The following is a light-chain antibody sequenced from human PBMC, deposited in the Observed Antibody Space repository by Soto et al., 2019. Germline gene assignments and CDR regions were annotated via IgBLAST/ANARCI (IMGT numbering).Light chain of an antibody. J-gene: IGKJ2*01. Sequence: EIVLTQSPGTLSLSPGERATLSCRASQSVSSSYLAWYQQKPGQAPRLLIYGASSRATGIPDRFSGSGSGTDFTLTISRLELEDFAVYYCQQYDSSPMYTFGQGTKLEIK. V-gene: IGKV3-20*01. CDR2: GAS. CDR1: QSVSSSY. CDR3: QQYDSSPMYT.